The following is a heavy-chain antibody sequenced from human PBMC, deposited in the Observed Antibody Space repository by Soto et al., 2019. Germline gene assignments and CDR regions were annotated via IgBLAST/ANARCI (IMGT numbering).Heavy chain of an antibody. Sequence: PSETLSLTCAVSGGSISSGGYSWSWIRQPPGKGLEWIGSIYYSGSTYYNPSLKSRVTISVDTSKNQFSLKLSSVTAADTAVYYCARPSIAVAGTDYYYGMDVWGQGTTVTVSS. CDR3: ARPSIAVAGTDYYYGMDV. CDR2: IYYSGST. CDR1: GGSISSGGYS. J-gene: IGHJ6*02. V-gene: IGHV4-30-2*03. D-gene: IGHD6-19*01.